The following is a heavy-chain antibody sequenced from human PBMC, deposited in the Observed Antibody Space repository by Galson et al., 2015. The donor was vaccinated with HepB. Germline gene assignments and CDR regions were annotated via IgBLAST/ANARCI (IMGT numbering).Heavy chain of an antibody. Sequence: SVKLSCTVSGYTFTELSMPWVRQAPGQGLEWMGVIIPICGTTNYAQKFQGRVTITADESKSTAYMELSSLRSEDTAVYYCARDHYGDYQCNSGMDVWGQGTTVTVSS. CDR2: IIPICGTT. V-gene: IGHV1-69*01. J-gene: IGHJ6*02. CDR3: ARDHYGDYQCNSGMDV. D-gene: IGHD4-17*01. CDR1: GYTFTELS.